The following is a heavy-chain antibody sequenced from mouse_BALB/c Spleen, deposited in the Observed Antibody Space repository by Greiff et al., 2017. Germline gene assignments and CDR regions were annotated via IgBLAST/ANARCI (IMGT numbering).Heavy chain of an antibody. D-gene: IGHD1-1*01. CDR3: ARQGALYYYGSSLYYAMDY. CDR1: GFTFSSYT. CDR2: ISNGGGST. J-gene: IGHJ4*01. Sequence: EVQGVESGGGLVQPGGSLKLSCAASGFTFSSYTMSWVRQTPEKRLEWVAYISNGGGSTYYPDTVKGRFTISRDNAKNTLYLQMSSLKSEDTAMYYCARQGALYYYGSSLYYAMDYWGQGTSVTVSS. V-gene: IGHV5-12-2*01.